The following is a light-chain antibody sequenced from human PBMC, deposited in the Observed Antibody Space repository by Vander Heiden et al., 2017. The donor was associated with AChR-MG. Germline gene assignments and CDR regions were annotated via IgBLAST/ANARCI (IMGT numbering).Light chain of an antibody. CDR1: SSNFGAGYD. CDR3: QSYDRSLYWV. CDR2: GNN. V-gene: IGLV1-40*01. J-gene: IGLJ3*02. Sequence: QSELTQPPSVSGAPGQRVTISCTGSSSNFGAGYDVHWYQLLPGTAPKLLIYGNNNRPAGVPDRFSGSKSGTSASLAITGRQAEDEADYYCQSYDRSLYWVFGGGTKLTVL.